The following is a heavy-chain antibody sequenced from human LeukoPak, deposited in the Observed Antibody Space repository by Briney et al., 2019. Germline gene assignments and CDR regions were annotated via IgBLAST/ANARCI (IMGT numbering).Heavy chain of an antibody. J-gene: IGHJ6*03. Sequence: GASVKVSCEASGDTFSNYAITWVRQTPGQGLEWMRGVIPIFGTTNYAQKFQGRVTITADESTSTAYMELSSLRSEDTAVYYCARGDYGSSNYGMTFYYYYMDVWGKGTTVTVSS. D-gene: IGHD3-22*01. CDR1: GDTFSNYA. CDR3: ARGDYGSSNYGMTFYYYYMDV. V-gene: IGHV1-69*13. CDR2: VIPIFGTT.